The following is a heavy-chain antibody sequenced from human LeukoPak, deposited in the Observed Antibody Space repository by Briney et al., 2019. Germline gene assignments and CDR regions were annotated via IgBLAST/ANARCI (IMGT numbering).Heavy chain of an antibody. Sequence: GGSLRLSCAASGFTFSSYAMSWVRQAPGKGLEWVSAISGSGGSTYYADSVKRRFTISRDNSKNTLYLQMNSLRAEDTAVYYCAKDPERIVVVPAAFDYWGQGTLVTVSS. CDR1: GFTFSSYA. CDR3: AKDPERIVVVPAAFDY. D-gene: IGHD2-2*01. V-gene: IGHV3-23*01. CDR2: ISGSGGST. J-gene: IGHJ4*02.